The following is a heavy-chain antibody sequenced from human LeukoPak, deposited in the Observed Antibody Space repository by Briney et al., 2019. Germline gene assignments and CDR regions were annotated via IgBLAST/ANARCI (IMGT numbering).Heavy chain of an antibody. Sequence: GGSLRLSCAASGFTFSTYSMNWVRQAPGKGLEWVSYISGSSSTIYYADSVRGRFTISRDNAKNSLYLQMNGLRAEDTAVYYCAREVGATDYWGQGTLVTVSP. J-gene: IGHJ4*02. CDR3: AREVGATDY. D-gene: IGHD1-26*01. CDR1: GFTFSTYS. V-gene: IGHV3-48*04. CDR2: ISGSSSTI.